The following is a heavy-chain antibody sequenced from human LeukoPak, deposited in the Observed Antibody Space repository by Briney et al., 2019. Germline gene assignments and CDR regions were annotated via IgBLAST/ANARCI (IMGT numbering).Heavy chain of an antibody. CDR3: ARVVGYCSSTSCYKNYYYYGMDA. J-gene: IGHJ6*04. V-gene: IGHV4-59*01. CDR1: GGSISSYY. Sequence: PSETLSLTCTVSGGSISSYYWSWIRQPPGKGLEWIGYIYYSGSTNYNPSLKSRVTISVDTSKNQFSLKLSSVTAADTAAYYCARVVGYCSSTSCYKNYYYYGMDAWGKGTTVTVSS. CDR2: IYYSGST. D-gene: IGHD2-2*02.